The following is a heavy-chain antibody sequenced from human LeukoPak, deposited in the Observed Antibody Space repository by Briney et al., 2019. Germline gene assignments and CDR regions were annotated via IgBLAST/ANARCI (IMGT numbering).Heavy chain of an antibody. D-gene: IGHD3-10*01. V-gene: IGHV4-38-2*01. CDR2: IYHSGST. CDR1: GYSISSGYY. J-gene: IGHJ4*02. Sequence: SETLSLTCAVSGYSISSGYYWGWIRQPPGKGLEWIGSIYHSGSTYYNPSLKSRVTISVDTSKNQFSLKLSSVTAADTAVYYCARRGLGRYFDYWGQGTLVTVSS. CDR3: ARRGLGRYFDY.